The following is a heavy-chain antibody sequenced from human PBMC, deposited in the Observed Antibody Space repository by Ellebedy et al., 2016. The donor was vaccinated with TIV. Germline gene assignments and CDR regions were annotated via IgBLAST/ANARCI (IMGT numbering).Heavy chain of an antibody. J-gene: IGHJ4*02. V-gene: IGHV1-3*01. CDR1: GYSFSNYA. CDR3: ARISSGGSY. D-gene: IGHD2-15*01. Sequence: AASVKVSCKSSGYSFSNYALHWVRQASGQSLEWMGWINPGNGDTKHSQKFQGGVTFTRDTSASTVYMELSSLRYEDTAVYYCARISSGGSYWGQGSLVTVSS. CDR2: INPGNGDT.